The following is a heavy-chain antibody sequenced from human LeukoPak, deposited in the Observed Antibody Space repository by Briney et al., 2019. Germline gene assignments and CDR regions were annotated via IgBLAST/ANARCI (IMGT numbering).Heavy chain of an antibody. D-gene: IGHD6-13*01. CDR1: GYTFTGYY. J-gene: IGHJ4*02. V-gene: IGHV1-2*02. CDR3: AIPNNLAAAGTWGY. CDR2: INPNSGGT. Sequence: ASVKVSCKASGYTFTGYYMHWVRQAPGQGLEWMGWINPNSGGTNYAQKFQGRVTMTRDTSISTAYMELSRLRSDDTAVYYCAIPNNLAAAGTWGYWGQGTLVTVSS.